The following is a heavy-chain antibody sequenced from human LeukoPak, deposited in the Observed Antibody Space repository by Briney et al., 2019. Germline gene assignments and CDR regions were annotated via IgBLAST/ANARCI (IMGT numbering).Heavy chain of an antibody. V-gene: IGHV4-4*07. CDR3: ARVVPAANYYYYGMDV. D-gene: IGHD2-2*01. CDR2: IYTSGST. CDR1: GGSISSYY. J-gene: IGHJ6*02. Sequence: KPSETLSLTCTVSGGSISSYYWSSIRQPAGKGLEWIGRIYTSGSTNYNPSLKSRVTMSVDPYKNQFSLKLSSVTAADTAVYYCARVVPAANYYYYGMDVWGQGTTVTVSS.